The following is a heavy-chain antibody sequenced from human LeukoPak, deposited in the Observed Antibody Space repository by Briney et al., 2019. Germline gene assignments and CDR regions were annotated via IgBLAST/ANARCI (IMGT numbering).Heavy chain of an antibody. CDR3: ARGGYDSSGLTPFGMDV. J-gene: IGHJ6*02. CDR2: IYYSGST. CDR1: GGSISSGGYY. V-gene: IGHV4-31*03. D-gene: IGHD3-22*01. Sequence: PSQTLSLTCTVSGGSISSGGYYWSWIRQHPGKGLGWIGYIYYSGSTYYNPSLKSRVTISVDTSKNQFSLKLSSVTAADTAVYYCARGGYDSSGLTPFGMDVWGQGTTVTVSS.